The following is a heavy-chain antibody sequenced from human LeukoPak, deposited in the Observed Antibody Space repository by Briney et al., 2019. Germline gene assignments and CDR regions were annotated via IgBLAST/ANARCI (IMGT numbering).Heavy chain of an antibody. D-gene: IGHD3-10*01. CDR1: GGSISSYY. CDR3: ARGAVGGWVTTYYYYYGMDV. Sequence: SETLSLTCTVSGGSISSYYWSWIRQPPGKGLEWIGYIYYSGSTNYNPSLKSRVTISVDTSKNQFSLKLSSVTAADTAVYYCARGAVGGWVTTYYYYYGMDVWGQGTTVTVSS. CDR2: IYYSGST. V-gene: IGHV4-59*01. J-gene: IGHJ6*02.